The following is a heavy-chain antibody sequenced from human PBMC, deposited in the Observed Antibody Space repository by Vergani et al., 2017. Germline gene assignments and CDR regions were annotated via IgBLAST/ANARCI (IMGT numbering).Heavy chain of an antibody. V-gene: IGHV1-69*13. J-gene: IGHJ4*02. D-gene: IGHD3-22*01. CDR2: IIPIFGTR. Sequence: QVQLVQSGAEVKKPGSSVKVSCKASGGTFSKYTISWVRQAPGKGLEWMGRIIPIFGTRNYEQKFQGRVTIAADESTSTAYMELSSLRSEDTAVYYCKYYYDTSDYYRFDYWGQGPLVTVSS. CDR1: GGTFSKYT. CDR3: KYYYDTSDYYRFDY.